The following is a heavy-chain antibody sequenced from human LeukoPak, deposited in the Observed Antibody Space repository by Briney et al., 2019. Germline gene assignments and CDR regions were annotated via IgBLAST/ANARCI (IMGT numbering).Heavy chain of an antibody. Sequence: PSETLSLICSVSRYSISSGYYWGWIRQPPGKGLQWIGSIYYNGSTHYNPSLKSRVIISVDTSKNQFSLKLSSVTAADTAVYYCARTRYYYNSRSYGAPYYFDYWGQGTLVTVSS. D-gene: IGHD3-10*01. CDR3: ARTRYYYNSRSYGAPYYFDY. J-gene: IGHJ4*02. V-gene: IGHV4-38-2*02. CDR1: RYSISSGYY. CDR2: IYYNGST.